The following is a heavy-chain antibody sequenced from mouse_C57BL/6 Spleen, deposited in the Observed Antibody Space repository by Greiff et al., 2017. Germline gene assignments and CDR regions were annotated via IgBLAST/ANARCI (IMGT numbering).Heavy chain of an antibody. CDR1: GYTFTSYW. J-gene: IGHJ2*01. CDR3: ARFYYGNYAYFDY. CDR2: IHPNSGST. D-gene: IGHD2-1*01. Sequence: QVQLQQPGAELVKPGASVKLSCKASGYTFTSYWMHWVKQRPGQGLEWIGMIHPNSGSTNYNEKFKSKATLTVDKSSSTPYMQLSSLTSEDSAVYYCARFYYGNYAYFDYWGQGTTLTVSS. V-gene: IGHV1-64*01.